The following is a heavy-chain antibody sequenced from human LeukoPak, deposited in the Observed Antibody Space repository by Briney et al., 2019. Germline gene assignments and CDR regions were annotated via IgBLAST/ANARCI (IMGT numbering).Heavy chain of an antibody. J-gene: IGHJ4*02. Sequence: PGGSLRLSSAASGFTFNIYEMNWVRQAPGKGLEWISYISADRNVIYYADSVKGRFIISRDNAKNSLYLQMNSLRAEDTAVYYCAGSRYPEPQDLDYWGQGTLVSVSS. V-gene: IGHV3-48*03. CDR3: AGSRYPEPQDLDY. CDR2: ISADRNVI. D-gene: IGHD1-14*01. CDR1: GFTFNIYE.